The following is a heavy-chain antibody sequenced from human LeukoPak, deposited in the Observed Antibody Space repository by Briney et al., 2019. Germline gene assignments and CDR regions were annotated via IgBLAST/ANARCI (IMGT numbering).Heavy chain of an antibody. CDR1: GFTFDDYS. CDR3: ARVLGPIRCNWNPYYFDY. Sequence: GGSLRLSCAASGFTFDDYSMHWVRQAPGKGLEWVSRINSDGSSTSYADSVKGRFTISRDNAKNTLYLQMNSLRAEDTAVYYCARVLGPIRCNWNPYYFDYWGQGTLVTVSS. V-gene: IGHV3-74*01. J-gene: IGHJ4*02. D-gene: IGHD1-20*01. CDR2: INSDGSST.